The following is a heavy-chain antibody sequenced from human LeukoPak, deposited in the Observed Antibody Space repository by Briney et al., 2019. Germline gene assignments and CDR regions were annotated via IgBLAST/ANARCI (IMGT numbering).Heavy chain of an antibody. CDR3: ARGVVGGITYSGYDGPPFDY. CDR2: IYYSGST. J-gene: IGHJ4*02. Sequence: PSETLSLTCTVSGGSISSYYWSWIRQPPGKGLEWIGYIYYSGSTNYNPSLKSRVTISVDTSKNQFSLKLSSVTAADTAVYYCARGVVGGITYSGYDGPPFDYWGQGTLVTVSS. V-gene: IGHV4-59*01. D-gene: IGHD5-12*01. CDR1: GGSISSYY.